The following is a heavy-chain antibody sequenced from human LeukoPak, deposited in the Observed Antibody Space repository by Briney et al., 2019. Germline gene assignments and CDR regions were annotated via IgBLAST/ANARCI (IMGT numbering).Heavy chain of an antibody. CDR2: IKQDGSEK. D-gene: IGHD6-13*01. Sequence: GGSLRLSCAASGFTFSSYWMSWVRQAPGKGLEWVANIKQDGSEKYYVDSVKGRFTISRDNAKNSLYLQMNSLRAEDTAVYYCAKYSSSWYRGNYYYYYYMDVWGKGTTVTVSS. CDR1: GFTFSSYW. CDR3: AKYSSSWYRGNYYYYYYMDV. J-gene: IGHJ6*03. V-gene: IGHV3-7*01.